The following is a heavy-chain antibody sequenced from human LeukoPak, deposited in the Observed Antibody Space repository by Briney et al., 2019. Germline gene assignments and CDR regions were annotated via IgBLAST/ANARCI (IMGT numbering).Heavy chain of an antibody. J-gene: IGHJ4*02. Sequence: SETLSLTCAVYGGSFSGYYWSWIRQPPGKGLEWIGEINHSGSTNYNPSLKSRVTISVDTSKNPFSLKLSSVTAADTAVYYCAMIAAGGYWGQGTLVTVSS. D-gene: IGHD6-13*01. CDR2: INHSGST. CDR1: GGSFSGYY. CDR3: AMIAAGGY. V-gene: IGHV4-34*01.